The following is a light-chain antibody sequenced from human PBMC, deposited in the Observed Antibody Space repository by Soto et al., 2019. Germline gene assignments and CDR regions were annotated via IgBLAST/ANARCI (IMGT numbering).Light chain of an antibody. CDR2: DVS. CDR1: ITDVGSSNY. V-gene: IGLV2-14*01. Sequence: QPVLTQPASVSGSPGQSITISCTGTITDVGSSNYVSWYKQHPGKAPKLMIYDVSNRPSGVSNRFSGSKSGNTDSLTISGLQAEDEADYYCSSYTTTSTWVFGGGTKLTVL. J-gene: IGLJ2*01. CDR3: SSYTTTSTWV.